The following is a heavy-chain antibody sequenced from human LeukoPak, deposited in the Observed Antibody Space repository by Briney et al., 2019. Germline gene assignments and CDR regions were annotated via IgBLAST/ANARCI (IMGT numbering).Heavy chain of an antibody. V-gene: IGHV4-59*01. CDR1: GGSISSYY. CDR2: ICYSGST. CDR3: ARVSEYLNAFDI. D-gene: IGHD2/OR15-2a*01. J-gene: IGHJ3*02. Sequence: SETLSLTCTVSGGSISSYYWSWIRQPPGKGLEWIGYICYSGSTNYNPSLKSRVTISVDTSKNQFSLKLSSVTAADTAVYYCARVSEYLNAFDIWGQGTMVTVSS.